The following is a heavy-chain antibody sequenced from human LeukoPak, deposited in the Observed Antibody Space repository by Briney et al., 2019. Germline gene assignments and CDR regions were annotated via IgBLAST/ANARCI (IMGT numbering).Heavy chain of an antibody. CDR1: GFTFSSYG. CDR3: ARHLNYYLDY. J-gene: IGHJ4*02. D-gene: IGHD3-10*01. Sequence: PGGSLRLSCAASGFTFSSYGIHWVRQAPGKGLEWVAFIRSDGSNRYYADSVKGRFTISRDNSKNTLYLQMNSLRAEDTAVYYCARHLNYYLDYWGQGTLVTVSP. V-gene: IGHV3-30*02. CDR2: IRSDGSNR.